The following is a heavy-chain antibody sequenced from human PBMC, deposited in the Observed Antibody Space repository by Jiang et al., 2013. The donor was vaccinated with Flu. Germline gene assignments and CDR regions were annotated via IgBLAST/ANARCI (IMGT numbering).Heavy chain of an antibody. Sequence: GAEVKKPGASVKVSCKASGYTFTSYAMHWVRQAPGQRLEWMGWINAGNGNTKYSQKFQGRVTITRDTSASTAYMELSSLRSEDTAVYYCAKATQGAAAGTIYYFDYWGQGTLVTVSS. J-gene: IGHJ4*02. V-gene: IGHV1-3*01. CDR3: AKATQGAAAGTIYYFDY. CDR2: INAGNGNT. CDR1: GYTFTSYA. D-gene: IGHD6-13*01.